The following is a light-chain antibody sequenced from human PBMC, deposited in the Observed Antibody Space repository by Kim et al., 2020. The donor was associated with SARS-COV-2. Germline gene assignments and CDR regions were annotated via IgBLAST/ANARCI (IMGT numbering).Light chain of an antibody. CDR2: EVT. J-gene: IGLJ2*01. CDR1: SSDVGVYDL. CDR3: CSYAGSNTL. Sequence: PGQSITISCTGTSSDVGVYDLVSWYQQHPGKAPKLIIYEVTRRPSGVSDRFSGSKSGNTASLTISGLQSEDEADYFCCSYAGSNTLFGAGTQLTVL. V-gene: IGLV2-23*02.